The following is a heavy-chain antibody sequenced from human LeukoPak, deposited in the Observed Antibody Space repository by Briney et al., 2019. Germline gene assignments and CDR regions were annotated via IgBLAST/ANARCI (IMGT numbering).Heavy chain of an antibody. CDR1: GGSISSGGYS. Sequence: PSETLSLTCAVSGGSISSGGYSWSWIRQPPGKGLEWIGYIYHSGSTYYNPSLKSRVTISVDTSKNQFSLKLSSVTAADTAVYYCARGRITMVRGVITMDAFDIWGQGTMVTVSS. CDR3: ARGRITMVRGVITMDAFDI. CDR2: IYHSGST. D-gene: IGHD3-10*01. J-gene: IGHJ3*02. V-gene: IGHV4-30-2*01.